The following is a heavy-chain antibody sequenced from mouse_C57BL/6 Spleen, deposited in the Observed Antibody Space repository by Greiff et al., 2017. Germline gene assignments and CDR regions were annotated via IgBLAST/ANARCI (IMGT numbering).Heavy chain of an antibody. D-gene: IGHD1-1*02. V-gene: IGHV1-54*01. J-gene: IGHJ3*01. CDR2: INPGSGGT. Sequence: QVQLQQSGAELVRPGTSVKVSCKASGYAFTNYLIEWVKQRPGQGLEWIGVINPGSGGTNYNEKFKGKATLTADKSSSTAYMQLSSLTSEDSAVYFCARNHYGTHEAYGGQGTLVTVSA. CDR3: ARNHYGTHEAY. CDR1: GYAFTNYL.